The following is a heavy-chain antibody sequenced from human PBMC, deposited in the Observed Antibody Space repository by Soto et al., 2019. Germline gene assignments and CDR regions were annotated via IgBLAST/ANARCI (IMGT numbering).Heavy chain of an antibody. CDR3: AKDGREGEQLVGIY. CDR2: ISGSGGST. V-gene: IGHV3-23*01. J-gene: IGHJ4*02. Sequence: GGSLRLSCAASGFTFSSYAMSWVRQAPWKGLEWVSAISGSGGSTYYADSVKGRFTISRDNSKNTLYLQMNSLRAEDTAVYYCAKDGREGEQLVGIYWGQGTLVTVSS. CDR1: GFTFSSYA. D-gene: IGHD6-6*01.